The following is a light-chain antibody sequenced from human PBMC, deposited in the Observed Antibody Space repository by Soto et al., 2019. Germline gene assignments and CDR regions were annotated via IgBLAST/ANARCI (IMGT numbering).Light chain of an antibody. Sequence: DIHMTQSPSTLSASVGDRVTITCRASQSISIWLAWYQQKPGKAPNLLIYKTSSLETGVPSRFSGSGSGTEFTFTNSSPQPDDFATFYCQHWNDYSWTFGQGTKVEVK. CDR2: KTS. J-gene: IGKJ1*01. CDR3: QHWNDYSWT. V-gene: IGKV1-5*03. CDR1: QSISIW.